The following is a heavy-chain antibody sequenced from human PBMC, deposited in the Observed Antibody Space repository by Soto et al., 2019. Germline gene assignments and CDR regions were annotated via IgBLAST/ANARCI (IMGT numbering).Heavy chain of an antibody. J-gene: IGHJ6*03. Sequence: QVQLQESGPGLVKPSETLSLTCTVSGGSISSYYWSWIRQPPGKGLEWIGYIYYSGSTNYNPSLKSRVTISVDTSKNQFSLKLRSVTAADTAVYYCARDSSIYSYGYRGGLRLDYYYYMDVWGKGTTVTVSS. V-gene: IGHV4-59*12. CDR2: IYYSGST. CDR3: ARDSSIYSYGYRGGLRLDYYYYMDV. CDR1: GGSISSYY. D-gene: IGHD5-18*01.